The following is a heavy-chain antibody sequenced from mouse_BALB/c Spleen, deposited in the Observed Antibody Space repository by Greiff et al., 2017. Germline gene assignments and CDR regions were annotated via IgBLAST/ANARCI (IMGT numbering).Heavy chain of an antibody. J-gene: IGHJ2*01. V-gene: IGHV1-4*01. CDR2: INPSSGYT. Sequence: QVQLKESGAELARPGASVKMSCKASGYTFTSYTMHWVKQRPGQGLEWIGYINPSSGYTNYNQKFKDKATLTADKSSSTAYMQLSSLTSEDSAVYYCARLLDSSGYVDYWGQGTTRTVSS. D-gene: IGHD3-2*01. CDR3: ARLLDSSGYVDY. CDR1: GYTFTSYT.